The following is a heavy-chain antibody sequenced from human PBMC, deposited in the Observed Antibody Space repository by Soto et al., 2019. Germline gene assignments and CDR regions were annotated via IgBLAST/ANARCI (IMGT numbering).Heavy chain of an antibody. Sequence: QVHLVESGGGVDQPGRSLRLSCATSGFIFSNYVMQWVRQAPGKGLEWVALISYDGNNKHYTESVKGRFTISRDNSNTTLYLPMNSLRAEDTAVYYCASGGLYTSSWYGPLEYWGQGTLVTVSS. CDR2: ISYDGNNK. V-gene: IGHV3-33*01. CDR3: ASGGLYTSSWYGPLEY. D-gene: IGHD6-13*01. CDR1: GFIFSNYV. J-gene: IGHJ4*02.